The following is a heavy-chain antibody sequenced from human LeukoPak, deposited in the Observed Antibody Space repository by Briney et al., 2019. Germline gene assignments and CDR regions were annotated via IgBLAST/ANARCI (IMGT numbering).Heavy chain of an antibody. D-gene: IGHD3-9*01. CDR3: ARVGPHFYDILTGYYISGYYFDY. CDR2: INSDGSST. V-gene: IGHV3-74*01. J-gene: IGHJ4*02. Sequence: GGSLRLSCAASGFTFSSYWMHWVRQAPGKGLVWVSRINSDGSSTSYADSVKGRFTISRDNAKNTLYLQMNSLRAEDTAVYYCARVGPHFYDILTGYYISGYYFDYWGQRTLVTVSS. CDR1: GFTFSSYW.